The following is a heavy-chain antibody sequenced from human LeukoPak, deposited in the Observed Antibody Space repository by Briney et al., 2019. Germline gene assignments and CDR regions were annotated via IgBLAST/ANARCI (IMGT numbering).Heavy chain of an antibody. V-gene: IGHV3-53*01. CDR3: ARRAGAYSHPYDY. CDR1: GFTVSSNS. CDR2: IYSDNT. Sequence: GGSLRLSCTVSGFTVSSNSMSWVRQAPGKGLEWVSFIYSDNTHYSDSVKGRFTISRDNSKNTLYLQMSSLRAEDTAVYYCARRAGAYSHPYDYWRQPTLVTDSS. J-gene: IGHJ4*02. D-gene: IGHD4/OR15-4a*01.